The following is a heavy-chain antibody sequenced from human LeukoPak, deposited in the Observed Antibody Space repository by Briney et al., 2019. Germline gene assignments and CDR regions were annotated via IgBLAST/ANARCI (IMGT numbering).Heavy chain of an antibody. CDR1: GGSFSGYY. CDR2: INHSGST. CDR3: ARANFDY. Sequence: PSETLSLICAVYGGSFSGYYWSWIRQPPGKGLEWIGEINHSGSTNYNPSLKSRVTISVDTSKNQFSLKLSSVTAADTAVYYCARANFDYWGQGTLVTVSS. V-gene: IGHV4-34*01. J-gene: IGHJ4*02.